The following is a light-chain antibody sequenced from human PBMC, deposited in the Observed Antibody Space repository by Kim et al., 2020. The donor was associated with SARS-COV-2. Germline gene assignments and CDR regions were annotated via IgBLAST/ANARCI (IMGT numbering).Light chain of an antibody. Sequence: RVTTACTGSSSNIGAGYNVHWYQKLPGTAPKPLIYDNNNRPSGVPDRFSGSKSGTSASLAISGLQAEDEADYYCQSYDNSLSAWVFGGGTKLTVL. CDR3: QSYDNSLSAWV. V-gene: IGLV1-40*01. J-gene: IGLJ3*02. CDR2: DNN. CDR1: SSNIGAGYN.